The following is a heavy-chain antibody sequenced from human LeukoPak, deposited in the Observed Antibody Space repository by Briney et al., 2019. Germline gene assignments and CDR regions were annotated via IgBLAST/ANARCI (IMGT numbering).Heavy chain of an antibody. CDR3: ARGAGTGNYYAH. CDR2: INLDGSEK. Sequence: PGGSLRLSCAASGFIFSSYWMTWVRQAPGNGLEWVANINLDGSEKWYVDSVRGRFTISRDNARNSLYLQMNGLRADDTAVYYCARGAGTGNYYAHWGQGTLVTVSS. CDR1: GFIFSSYW. V-gene: IGHV3-7*01. D-gene: IGHD1-26*01. J-gene: IGHJ4*02.